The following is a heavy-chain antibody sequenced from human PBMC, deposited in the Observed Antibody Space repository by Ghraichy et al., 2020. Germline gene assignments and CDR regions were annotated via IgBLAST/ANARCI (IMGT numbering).Heavy chain of an antibody. D-gene: IGHD2-2*01. CDR1: GYTFTSYD. CDR2: MNPNSGNT. Sequence: ASVKVSCKASGYTFTSYDINWVRQATGQGLEWMGWMNPNSGNTGYAQKFQGRVTMTRNTSISTAYMELSSLRSEDTAVYYCARGPFKYDIVVVEFYGMDVWGQGTTVTVSS. CDR3: ARGPFKYDIVVVEFYGMDV. V-gene: IGHV1-8*01. J-gene: IGHJ6*02.